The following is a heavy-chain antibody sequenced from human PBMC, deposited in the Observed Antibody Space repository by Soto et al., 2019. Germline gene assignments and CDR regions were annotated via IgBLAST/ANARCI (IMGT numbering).Heavy chain of an antibody. CDR2: ISDDGRNE. CDR3: AKDKGKRYFDY. Sequence: PRGSLRLSCEVSGLTFSRAGMHWVRQAPGKGLEWVAVISDDGRNEYYADSVKGRFTISRDNSKNTLYLQMNSLRVEDTAVYYCAKDKGKRYFDYWGQGILVTVSS. CDR1: GLTFSRAG. V-gene: IGHV3-30*18. J-gene: IGHJ4*02.